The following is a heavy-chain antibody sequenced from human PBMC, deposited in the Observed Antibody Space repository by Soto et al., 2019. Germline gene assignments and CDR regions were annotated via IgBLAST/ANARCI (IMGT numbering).Heavy chain of an antibody. Sequence: GGSLRLSCAASGFTFSNAWMSWVRQAPGKGLEWVGRIKSKTDGGTTDYAAPVKGRFTISRDDSKNTLYLQMNSLKTEDTAVYYCTTSTNYYDSSGFLHFDYWGQGTLVTVSS. CDR3: TTSTNYYDSSGFLHFDY. D-gene: IGHD3-22*01. J-gene: IGHJ4*02. CDR1: GFTFSNAW. CDR2: IKSKTDGGTT. V-gene: IGHV3-15*01.